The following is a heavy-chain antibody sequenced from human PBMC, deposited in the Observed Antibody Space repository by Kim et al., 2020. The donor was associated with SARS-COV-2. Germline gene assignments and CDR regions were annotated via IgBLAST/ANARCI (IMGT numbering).Heavy chain of an antibody. CDR2: IYHSGST. CDR1: GYSISSGYY. CDR3: ASLAVAGTFAGAFDI. J-gene: IGHJ3*02. D-gene: IGHD6-19*01. V-gene: IGHV4-38-2*02. Sequence: SETLSLTCTVSGYSISSGYYWGWIRQPPGKGLEWIGSIYHSGSTYYNPSLKSRVTISVDTSKNQFSLMLSSVTAADTAVYYCASLAVAGTFAGAFDIWG.